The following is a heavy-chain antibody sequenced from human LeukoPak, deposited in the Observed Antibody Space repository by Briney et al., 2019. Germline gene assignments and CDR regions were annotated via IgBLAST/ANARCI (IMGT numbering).Heavy chain of an antibody. D-gene: IGHD5-12*01. J-gene: IGHJ4*02. CDR3: AKEGYPADDY. V-gene: IGHV3-23*01. CDR1: GFTFSNYA. CDR2: ISSSGGTT. Sequence: GGSLRLSCAGSGFTFSNYAMTWVRQAPGKGLEWVSGISSSGGTTYYADSVKGRFTISRDNSKNTLYLQINSLRAEDTAVYYCAKEGYPADDYWGQGTLVTASS.